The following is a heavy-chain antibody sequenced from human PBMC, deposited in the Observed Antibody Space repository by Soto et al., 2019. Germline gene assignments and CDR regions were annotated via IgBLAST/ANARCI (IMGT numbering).Heavy chain of an antibody. V-gene: IGHV3-23*01. CDR3: AKLGYCSGGSCYPDY. Sequence: PGGSLRLSCAASGFTFSSYAMSWVRQAPGRGLEWVSAINGNGGSTYYADSVKGRFTISRDNSKNTLYLQMNSLRAEDTAVYYCAKLGYCSGGSCYPDYWDQGTLVTVSS. CDR2: INGNGGST. CDR1: GFTFSSYA. D-gene: IGHD2-15*01. J-gene: IGHJ4*02.